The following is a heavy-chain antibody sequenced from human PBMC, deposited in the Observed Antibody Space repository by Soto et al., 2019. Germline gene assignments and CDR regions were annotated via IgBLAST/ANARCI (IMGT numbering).Heavy chain of an antibody. CDR2: IYTSGNT. J-gene: IGHJ5*02. D-gene: IGHD4-4*01. CDR1: GGSISSYD. V-gene: IGHV4-4*07. CDR3: ARDHRSTYVGWFDP. Sequence: SETLSLTCTVPGGSISSYDWRGIRQPAGKGLEWIGRIYTSGNTNYNPSLKSRVTMSVDTSKNQLSLKLNSVTAADTAVYYCARDHRSTYVGWFDPWGQGTLVTVSS.